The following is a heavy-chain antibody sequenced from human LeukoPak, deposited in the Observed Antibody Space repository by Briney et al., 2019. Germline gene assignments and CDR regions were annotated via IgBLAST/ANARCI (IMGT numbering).Heavy chain of an antibody. J-gene: IGHJ5*02. D-gene: IGHD3-9*01. V-gene: IGHV3-48*03. CDR1: GFTFSSYE. CDR3: ARGGYFGRFDP. CDR2: ISSSGSTI. Sequence: GGSLRLSCAASGFTFSSYEMNWVRQAPGKGLEWVSYISSSGSTIYYADSVKGRFTISRDNAKNSLYLQMNSLRAEDTAVYYCARGGYFGRFDPWGQGTLVTVSS.